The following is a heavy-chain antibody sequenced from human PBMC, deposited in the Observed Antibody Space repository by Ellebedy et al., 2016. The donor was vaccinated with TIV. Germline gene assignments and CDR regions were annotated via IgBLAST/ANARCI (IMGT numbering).Heavy chain of an antibody. CDR2: ISGSGGST. CDR1: GFTFSSYA. V-gene: IGHV3-23*01. CDR3: ARVGNTISWGSFDI. D-gene: IGHD3-9*01. Sequence: GESLKISXAASGFTFSSYAMSWVRQAPGKGLEWVSAISGSGGSTYYADSVKGRFTISRDNSKNTLYLQMNSLRAEDTAVYYCARVGNTISWGSFDIWGQGTMVTVSS. J-gene: IGHJ3*02.